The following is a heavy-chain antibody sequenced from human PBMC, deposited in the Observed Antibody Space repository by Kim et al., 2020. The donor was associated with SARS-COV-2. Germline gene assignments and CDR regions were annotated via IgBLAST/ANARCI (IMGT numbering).Heavy chain of an antibody. Sequence: GGSLRLSCAASGFTFSTYAMSWVRQAPGKGLEWVSGISGSGGTTSYADSVKGRFTISRDNSRNTLFLQMNSLRAEDSAVYYCTKRGYYDSSGYPFDYWG. V-gene: IGHV3-23*01. D-gene: IGHD3-22*01. J-gene: IGHJ4*01. CDR2: ISGSGGTT. CDR1: GFTFSTYA. CDR3: TKRGYYDSSGYPFDY.